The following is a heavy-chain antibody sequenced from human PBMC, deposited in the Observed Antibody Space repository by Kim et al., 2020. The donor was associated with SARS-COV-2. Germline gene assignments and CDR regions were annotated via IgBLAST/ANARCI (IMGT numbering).Heavy chain of an antibody. CDR3: TREGFGGIAFDI. CDR1: GFSFSNYV. V-gene: IGHV3-48*02. J-gene: IGHJ3*02. CDR2: ISTESTTI. Sequence: GGSLRLSCTGSGFSFSNYVMQWVRQAPGKGLEWVSYISTESTTIYYAASVRGRFTVSRDNAKQSLYLQMNSLAEEDTAVYFCTREGFGGIAFDIWGQGTTVPVSS. D-gene: IGHD3-10*01.